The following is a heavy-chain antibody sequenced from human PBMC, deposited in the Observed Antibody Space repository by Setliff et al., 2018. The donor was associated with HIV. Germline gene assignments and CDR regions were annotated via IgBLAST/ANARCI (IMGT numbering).Heavy chain of an antibody. D-gene: IGHD5-12*01. CDR1: GGSISGYY. CDR3: AGRDGYNRYYFDF. V-gene: IGHV4-59*08. CDR2: IYYSGSA. J-gene: IGHJ4*02. Sequence: PSETLSLTCSVSGGSISGYYWSWIRQPPGKGLECIGYIYYSGSANYNPSLKGRVTISVDTSKNQFSLKLTSVTAADTAVYFCAGRDGYNRYYFDFWDQGTLVTVSS.